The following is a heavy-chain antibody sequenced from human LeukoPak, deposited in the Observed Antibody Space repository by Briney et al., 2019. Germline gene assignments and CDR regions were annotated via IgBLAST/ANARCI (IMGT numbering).Heavy chain of an antibody. CDR3: ARGPYLSEFDY. CDR1: GFTVSSNY. J-gene: IGHJ4*02. D-gene: IGHD1-14*01. CDR2: IYSGGST. Sequence: PGGSLRLSCAASGFTVSSNYMSWVRQAPGKGLEWVSVIYSGGSTYYADSVKGRFTISRDNSNNTLYLQMNSLRAEDTAVYYCARGPYLSEFDYWGQGTLVTVSS. V-gene: IGHV3-53*01.